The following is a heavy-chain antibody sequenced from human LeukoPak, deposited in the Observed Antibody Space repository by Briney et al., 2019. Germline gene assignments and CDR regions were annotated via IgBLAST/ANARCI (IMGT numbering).Heavy chain of an antibody. D-gene: IGHD6-19*01. CDR2: IYYSGST. J-gene: IGHJ1*01. V-gene: IGHV4-59*01. Sequence: SETLSLTCTVSGGSISSYYWSWIRQPPGKGLEWIGYIYYSGSTNYNPSLKSRVTLSVDTSKNQFSLKLSSVTSADTAVYYCARGVAGTDAEYFQHWGQGTLVTVSS. CDR3: ARGVAGTDAEYFQH. CDR1: GGSISSYY.